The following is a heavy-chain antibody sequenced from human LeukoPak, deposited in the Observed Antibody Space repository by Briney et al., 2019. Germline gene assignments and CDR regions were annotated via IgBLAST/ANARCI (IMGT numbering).Heavy chain of an antibody. CDR3: ARDAFGVTTVTADY. J-gene: IGHJ4*02. D-gene: IGHD4-17*01. V-gene: IGHV1-18*01. Sequence: GAPVKVSCKASGYTFTSYGISWVRQAPGQGLEWMGWISAYNGNTNYAQKLQGRVTMTTDTSTSTAYMELRSLRSDDTAVYYCARDAFGVTTVTADYWGQGTLVTVSS. CDR1: GYTFTSYG. CDR2: ISAYNGNT.